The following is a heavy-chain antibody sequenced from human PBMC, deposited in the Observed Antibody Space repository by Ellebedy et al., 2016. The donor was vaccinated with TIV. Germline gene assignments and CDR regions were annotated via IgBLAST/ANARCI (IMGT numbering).Heavy chain of an antibody. CDR3: ARKGTSLPLDY. CDR1: GYTLTHND. Sequence: AASVKVSCKASGYTLTHNDMHWVRQAPGQGLEWMGWISANNGDTHYAQKVQGRVTMTTDTSTSTAYMEVRSLRSDDTAVYYCARKGTSLPLDYWGQGTLVTVSS. D-gene: IGHD2-2*01. V-gene: IGHV1-18*04. CDR2: ISANNGDT. J-gene: IGHJ4*02.